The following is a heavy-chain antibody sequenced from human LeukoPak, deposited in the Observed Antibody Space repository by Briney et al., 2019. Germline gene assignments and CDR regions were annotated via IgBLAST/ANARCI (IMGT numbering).Heavy chain of an antibody. D-gene: IGHD5-18*01. CDR1: GFTFSSYS. CDR3: ATWGINTALWRDGPFDY. CDR2: ISSSSSYI. J-gene: IGHJ4*02. Sequence: PGGSLRLSCAASGFTFSSYSMNWVRQAPGKGLEWVSSISSSSSYIYYADSVKGRFTISRDNAKNSLYLQMNSLRAEDTAVYYCATWGINTALWRDGPFDYWGQGTLVTVSS. V-gene: IGHV3-21*01.